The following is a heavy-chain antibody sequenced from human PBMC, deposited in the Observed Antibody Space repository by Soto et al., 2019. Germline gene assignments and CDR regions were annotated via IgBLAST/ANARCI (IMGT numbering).Heavy chain of an antibody. J-gene: IGHJ4*02. CDR2: ISYDGSNK. D-gene: IGHD2-2*01. V-gene: IGHV3-30*18. CDR1: GFTFSSYG. CDR3: AKEREYHDY. Sequence: GGSLRLSCAASGFTFSSYGMHWVRQAPGKGLEWVAVISYDGSNKYYADSVKGRYTISRDNSKHTLYLQLNRLRAEDTDEYYWAKEREYHDYWGQGTLVTVSS.